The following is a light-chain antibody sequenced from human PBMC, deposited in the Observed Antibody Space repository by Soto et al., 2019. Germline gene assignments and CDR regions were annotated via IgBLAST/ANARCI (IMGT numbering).Light chain of an antibody. Sequence: DIVMTQSPATLSVSPGERATPSCRASQSVSSNLAWYQQKPGQAPRLLIYGASTRATGIPARFSGSGSGTEFTLTISSLQSEDFAVYYCQQYNNWPPGTFGQGTKVEIK. CDR1: QSVSSN. V-gene: IGKV3-15*01. CDR2: GAS. J-gene: IGKJ1*01. CDR3: QQYNNWPPGT.